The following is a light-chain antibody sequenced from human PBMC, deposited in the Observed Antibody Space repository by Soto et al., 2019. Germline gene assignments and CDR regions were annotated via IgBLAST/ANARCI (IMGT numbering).Light chain of an antibody. CDR3: QSYDRSLVV. J-gene: IGLJ2*01. CDR2: GNS. V-gene: IGLV1-40*01. CDR1: SSNIGAGYD. Sequence: QAVVTQPPSVSGAPGQRVTISCTGSSSNIGAGYDVHWYQQLPGTAPKLLIYGNSNRPSGVPDRFSGSKSGTSASLAITGLQAEDEADYYCQSYDRSLVVFGGGTKLTVL.